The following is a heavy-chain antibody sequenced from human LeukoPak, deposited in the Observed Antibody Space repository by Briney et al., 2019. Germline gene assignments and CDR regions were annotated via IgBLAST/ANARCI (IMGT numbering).Heavy chain of an antibody. Sequence: SETLSLTCTVSGGSINSSSYYWGWIRQPPGKGLEWIGSGHYSANTYNPSLRSRVTISIDTSKNQFSLRVSSVTAADTAVYYCARHGHHGDHDCWGQGILVTVSS. J-gene: IGHJ4*02. V-gene: IGHV4-39*01. CDR3: ARHGHHGDHDC. CDR2: GHYSANT. D-gene: IGHD2-21*02. CDR1: GGSINSSSYY.